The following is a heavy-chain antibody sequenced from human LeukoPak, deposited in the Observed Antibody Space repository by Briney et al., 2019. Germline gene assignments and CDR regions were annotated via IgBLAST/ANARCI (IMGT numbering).Heavy chain of an antibody. CDR2: INHSGST. CDR3: ARDGGSFYGSGSYFHY. V-gene: IGHV4-4*02. D-gene: IGHD3-10*01. CDR1: GGSISSSNW. J-gene: IGHJ4*02. Sequence: PSETLSLTCAVSGGSISSSNWWSWVRQPPGKGLEWIGEINHSGSTNYNPSLKSRVTISVDTSKNQFSLKLSSVTAADTAVYYCARDGGSFYGSGSYFHYWGQGTLVTVSS.